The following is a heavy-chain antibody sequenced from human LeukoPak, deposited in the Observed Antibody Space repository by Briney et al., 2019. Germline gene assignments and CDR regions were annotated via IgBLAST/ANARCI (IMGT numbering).Heavy chain of an antibody. CDR2: INHSGST. CDR3: ARFIPSSGIDP. V-gene: IGHV4-34*01. Sequence: PSETLSLTCAVYGVSFSGYYWSWIRQPPGKGLEWIGEINHSGSTNYNPSLKSRVTISVDTSKNQFSLRLRSVTAADTAVYYCARFIPSSGIDPWGQGTLVTVSS. CDR1: GVSFSGYY. J-gene: IGHJ5*02. D-gene: IGHD3-10*02.